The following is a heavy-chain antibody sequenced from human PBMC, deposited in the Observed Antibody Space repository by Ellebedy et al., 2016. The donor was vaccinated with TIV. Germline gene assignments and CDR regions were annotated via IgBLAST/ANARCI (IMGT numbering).Heavy chain of an antibody. V-gene: IGHV4-4*07. CDR1: GDSLTNYY. D-gene: IGHD3-10*01. CDR2: IYRDDVT. J-gene: IGHJ6*03. Sequence: SETLSLXXTVSGDSLTNYYWTWLRQPAGSGLEWIGRIYRDDVTNYNPSLRSRVTRSVDTSKNQFSLQLTSVTAADTAVYYCVRHGEFHYYYYMDVWGKGTTVTVSS. CDR3: VRHGEFHYYYYMDV.